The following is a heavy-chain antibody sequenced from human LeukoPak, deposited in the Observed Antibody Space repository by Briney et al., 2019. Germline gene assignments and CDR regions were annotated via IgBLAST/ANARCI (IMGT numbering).Heavy chain of an antibody. D-gene: IGHD3-9*01. Sequence: ASVKVSCKASGYTFTSYGISWVRQAPGQGLEWMGWISAYNGNTNYAQKLQGRVTITADESTSTAYMELSSLRSEDTAVYYCARARLRYFDWSARQQSDYYFDYWGQGTLVTVSS. CDR2: ISAYNGNT. V-gene: IGHV1-18*04. CDR3: ARARLRYFDWSARQQSDYYFDY. J-gene: IGHJ4*02. CDR1: GYTFTSYG.